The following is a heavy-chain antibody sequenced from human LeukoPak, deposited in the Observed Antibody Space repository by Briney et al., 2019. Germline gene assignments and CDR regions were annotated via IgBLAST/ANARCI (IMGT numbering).Heavy chain of an antibody. CDR2: INHSGST. D-gene: IGHD6-19*01. V-gene: IGHV4-34*01. CDR1: GGSFSGYY. CDR3: ARVGLGSGWYLGQPSDY. Sequence: PSETLSLTCAVYGGSFSGYYWSWIRQPPGKGLEWIGEINHSGSTNYNPSLKSRVTISVDTSKNQFSLKPNSVTAADTAVYYCARVGLGSGWYLGQPSDYWGQGTLVTVSS. J-gene: IGHJ4*02.